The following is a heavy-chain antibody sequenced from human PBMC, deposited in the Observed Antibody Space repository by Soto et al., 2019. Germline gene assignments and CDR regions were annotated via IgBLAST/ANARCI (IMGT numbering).Heavy chain of an antibody. Sequence: ASVKVSCKASGYTFTSYAMHWVRQAPGQRLEWMGWINAGNGNTKYSQKFQGRVTITRDTSASTAYMELSSLRSEDTAVYYCARDQRSIAAAGTAGFVSWGQGTLVTVSS. CDR3: ARDQRSIAAAGTAGFVS. V-gene: IGHV1-3*01. J-gene: IGHJ4*02. CDR2: INAGNGNT. CDR1: GYTFTSYA. D-gene: IGHD6-13*01.